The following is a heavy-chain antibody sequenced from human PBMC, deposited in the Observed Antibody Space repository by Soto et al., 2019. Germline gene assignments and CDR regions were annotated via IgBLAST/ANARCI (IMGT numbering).Heavy chain of an antibody. J-gene: IGHJ4*02. CDR2: ISAYTGKA. Sequence: QVPLVQSGPEVKKPGASVKVSCKTSGYVYISYGISWVRQAPGHGLEWVGWISAYTGKADYAQKFQGRVTMTTETSTSTAFLDLRSLRSDDTAVYYCARDQRYYGSGSYYSDSWGQGTLVTVSS. CDR3: ARDQRYYGSGSYYSDS. D-gene: IGHD3-10*01. V-gene: IGHV1-18*04. CDR1: GYVYISYG.